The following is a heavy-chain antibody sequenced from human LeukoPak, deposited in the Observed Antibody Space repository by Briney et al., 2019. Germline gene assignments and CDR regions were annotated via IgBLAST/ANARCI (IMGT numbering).Heavy chain of an antibody. CDR1: GFTFSTYA. D-gene: IGHD3-16*02. V-gene: IGHV3-20*04. J-gene: IGHJ4*02. CDR2: INWNGGNT. CDR3: ARDGRGNYHYDQ. Sequence: RTGGSLRLSCAASGFTFSTYAMSWVRQAPGKGLEWVSGINWNGGNTGYADSVKGRFTISRDNAKNSLYLQMNSLRAEDTALYYCARDGRGNYHYDQWGQGTLVTVSS.